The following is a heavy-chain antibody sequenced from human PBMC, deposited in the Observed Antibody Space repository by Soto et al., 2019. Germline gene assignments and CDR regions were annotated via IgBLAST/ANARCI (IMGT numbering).Heavy chain of an antibody. J-gene: IGHJ4*02. D-gene: IGHD1-26*01. V-gene: IGHV3-53*01. CDR1: GFTVSSNY. Sequence: VGSLRLSCAASGFTVSSNYMSWVRQAPGKGLEWVSVIYSGGSTYYADSVKGRFTISRDNSKNTLYLQMNSLRAEDTAVYYCAREEGGTLDYWGQRTLVTVSS. CDR2: IYSGGST. CDR3: AREEGGTLDY.